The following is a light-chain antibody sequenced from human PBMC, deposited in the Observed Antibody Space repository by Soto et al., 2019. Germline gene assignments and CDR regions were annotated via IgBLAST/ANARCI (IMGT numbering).Light chain of an antibody. J-gene: IGLJ2*01. Sequence: QSALTQPASVSGSPGQSITISCAGTSSDVGGYNYVSWYQQYPGNAPKLIIYEVNNRPSGVSNRFSGSKSGNTASLTISGLQAEDEGVYYCSSYSSSSTLGVFGGGTKLTVL. CDR3: SSYSSSSTLGV. CDR2: EVN. V-gene: IGLV2-14*01. CDR1: SSDVGGYNY.